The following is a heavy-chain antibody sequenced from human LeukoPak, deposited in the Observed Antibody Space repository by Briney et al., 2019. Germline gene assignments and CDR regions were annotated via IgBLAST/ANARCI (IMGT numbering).Heavy chain of an antibody. V-gene: IGHV3-30*18. J-gene: IGHJ6*02. Sequence: GGSLRLSCAASGFTFSSYWMSWVRQAPGKGLEWVAVISYDGSNKYYADSVKGRFTISRDNSKNTLYLQMNSLRAEDTAVYYCAKGDYSYGFSYYYGMDVWGQGTTVTVSS. CDR2: ISYDGSNK. CDR1: GFTFSSYW. D-gene: IGHD5-18*01. CDR3: AKGDYSYGFSYYYGMDV.